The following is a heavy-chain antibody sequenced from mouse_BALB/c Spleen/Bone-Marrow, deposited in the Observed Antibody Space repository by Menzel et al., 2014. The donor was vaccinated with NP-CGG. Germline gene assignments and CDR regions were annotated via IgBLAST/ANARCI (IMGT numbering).Heavy chain of an antibody. CDR1: GFSLTTYG. Sequence: VMLVESGPGLLQPSQSLSITCTVSGFSLTTYGVHWVRQSPGKNLEWLGVIWNDGSTDYNAGFIFRLSISKDNSKSQIFFKMNSLQANDTAIYYCARNEGRSFTYWGHGTLVTVSS. CDR2: IWNDGST. CDR3: ARNEGRSFTY. V-gene: IGHV2-2*02. J-gene: IGHJ3*01.